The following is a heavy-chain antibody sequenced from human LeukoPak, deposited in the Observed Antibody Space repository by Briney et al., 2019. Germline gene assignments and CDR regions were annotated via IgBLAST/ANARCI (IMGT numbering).Heavy chain of an antibody. D-gene: IGHD3-3*02. V-gene: IGHV4-34*01. CDR2: INHSGGT. Sequence: SETLSFTCAVYGGSFSGDSWGWVRQPPGKGLEWIGEINHSGGTNYNPSLKSRVTISVDTSKNQFSLKLSSVTAADTAVYYRARDRPHFWSGFLSYNWFDPWGQGTLVTVSS. J-gene: IGHJ5*02. CDR1: GGSFSGDS. CDR3: ARDRPHFWSGFLSYNWFDP.